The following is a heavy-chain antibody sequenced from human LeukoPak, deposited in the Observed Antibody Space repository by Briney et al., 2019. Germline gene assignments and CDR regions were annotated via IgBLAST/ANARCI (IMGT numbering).Heavy chain of an antibody. CDR1: GGSISSGDYY. V-gene: IGHV4-61*08. CDR2: IYYSGST. J-gene: IGHJ6*02. Sequence: PSETLSLTCTVSGGSISSGDYYWSWIRQPPGKGLEWIGYIYYSGSTNYNPSLKSRVTISVDTSKNQFSLKLSSVTAADTAVYYCAAMGGDGPHYYYYYGMDVWGQGTTVTVSS. D-gene: IGHD5-24*01. CDR3: AAMGGDGPHYYYYYGMDV.